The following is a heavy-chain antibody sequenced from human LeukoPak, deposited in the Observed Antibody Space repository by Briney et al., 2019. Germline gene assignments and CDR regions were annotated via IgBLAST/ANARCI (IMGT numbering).Heavy chain of an antibody. CDR3: ARANDNYYYYYMDV. D-gene: IGHD3-9*01. Sequence: GGSLRLSCEASGFTFSACYMTWIRQAPGRGLECVSSISSSSTYIYYADSVKGRFTISRDNAKTSLYLQMNSLRAEDTAVYYCARANDNYYYYYMDVWGKGTTVTISS. J-gene: IGHJ6*03. V-gene: IGHV3-21*01. CDR2: ISSSSTYI. CDR1: GFTFSACY.